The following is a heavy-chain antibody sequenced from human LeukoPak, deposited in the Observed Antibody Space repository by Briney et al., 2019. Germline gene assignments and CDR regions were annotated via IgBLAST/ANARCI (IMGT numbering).Heavy chain of an antibody. CDR1: GFTFSSYW. V-gene: IGHV3-7*01. Sequence: GGSLRLSCAASGFTFSSYWMSWVRQAPGKGLEWVANIKQDGSEKYYVDSVKGRFTISRDNAKNSLYLQMNSLRAEDTAVYYCARDVSEWELPGGENFDYWGQGTLVTVSS. J-gene: IGHJ4*02. D-gene: IGHD1-26*01. CDR2: IKQDGSEK. CDR3: ARDVSEWELPGGENFDY.